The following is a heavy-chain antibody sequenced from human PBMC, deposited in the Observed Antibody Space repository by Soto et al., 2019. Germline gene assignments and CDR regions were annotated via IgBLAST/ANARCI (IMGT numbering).Heavy chain of an antibody. CDR3: ARGTTDQYYYYYMDV. CDR1: GGSVSSGSYY. J-gene: IGHJ6*03. V-gene: IGHV4-61*01. CDR2: IYYSGST. Sequence: SETLSLTCTVSGGSVSSGSYYWSWIRQPPGKGLEWIGYIYYSGSTNYNPSLKSRVTISVDTSKNQFPLKLSSVTAADTAVYYCARGTTDQYYYYYMDVWGKGTTVTVSS. D-gene: IGHD1-7*01.